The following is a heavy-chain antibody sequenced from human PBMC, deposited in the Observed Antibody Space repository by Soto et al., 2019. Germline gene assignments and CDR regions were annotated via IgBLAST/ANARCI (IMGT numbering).Heavy chain of an antibody. CDR1: GFTFSSYA. J-gene: IGHJ4*02. CDR3: AKDGYSSGWYAVDY. D-gene: IGHD6-19*01. CDR2: ISGSGAST. V-gene: IGHV3-23*01. Sequence: EVQLLESGGGLVQPGGSLRLSCAASGFTFSSYAMSWVRQAPGKGLEWVSAISGSGASTYYADSVKGRFTISRDNSKNTLYLQMNSLRAEDTAVYYCAKDGYSSGWYAVDYWGQGTLVTVSS.